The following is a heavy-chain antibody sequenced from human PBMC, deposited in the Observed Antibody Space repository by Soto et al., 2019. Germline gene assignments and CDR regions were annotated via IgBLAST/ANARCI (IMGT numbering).Heavy chain of an antibody. V-gene: IGHV3-30-3*01. CDR1: GFTFSSYA. Sequence: QVQLVESGGGVVQPGRSLRLSCAASGFTFSSYAMHWVRQAPGKGLEWVAVISYDGSNKYYADSVKGRFTISRDNSKNTLYLQMNSLRAEDTAVYYCARDLNKQQLVRDDAFDIWGQGTMVTVSS. J-gene: IGHJ3*02. D-gene: IGHD6-13*01. CDR3: ARDLNKQQLVRDDAFDI. CDR2: ISYDGSNK.